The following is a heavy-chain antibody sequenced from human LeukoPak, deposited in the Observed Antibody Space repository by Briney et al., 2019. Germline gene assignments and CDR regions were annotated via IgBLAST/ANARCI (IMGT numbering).Heavy chain of an antibody. CDR1: GFTFSSYG. D-gene: IGHD2-21*02. CDR2: ISYDGSNK. CDR3: ATLVVTAIRGAFDI. Sequence: GRSLRLSCAASGFTFSSYGMHWVRQAPGKGLEWVAVISYDGSNKYYADSVKGRFTISRDNSKNTLYLQMNSLRAEDTAVYYCATLVVTAIRGAFDIWGQGTMVTVSS. V-gene: IGHV3-30*03. J-gene: IGHJ3*02.